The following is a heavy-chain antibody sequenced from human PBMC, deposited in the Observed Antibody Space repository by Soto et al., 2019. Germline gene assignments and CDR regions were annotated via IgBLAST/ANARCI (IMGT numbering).Heavy chain of an antibody. Sequence: QVQLVQSGAEVKKPGSSVKVSCKASGGTFSRYSITWVRQALGHGLEWIGRIIPIFGIASYAQKFQGRVTITADESTSTAHMELSSLRPDDTAVYYCAREDRARETGLVPAAIDGMDVWGQGTTVTVSS. CDR3: AREDRARETGLVPAAIDGMDV. CDR1: GGTFSRYS. J-gene: IGHJ6*02. D-gene: IGHD2-2*01. V-gene: IGHV1-69*08. CDR2: IIPIFGIA.